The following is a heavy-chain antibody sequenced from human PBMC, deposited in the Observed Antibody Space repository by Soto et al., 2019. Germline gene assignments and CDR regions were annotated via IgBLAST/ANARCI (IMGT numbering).Heavy chain of an antibody. CDR1: GYTFTGYY. Sequence: QVQLVQSGAEVKKPGASVKVSCKASGYTFTGYYMHWVRQAPGQGLEWMGWINPKSGGTDYAQRFQGRGTMTRDTSSSSAYMELSSLRSDATAVYYCAKANSGDDDEFDYWGQGTQVTVSS. CDR3: AKANSGDDDEFDY. J-gene: IGHJ4*02. D-gene: IGHD5-12*01. V-gene: IGHV1-2*02. CDR2: INPKSGGT.